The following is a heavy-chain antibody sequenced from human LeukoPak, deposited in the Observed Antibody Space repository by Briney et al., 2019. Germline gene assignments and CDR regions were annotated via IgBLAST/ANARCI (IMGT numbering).Heavy chain of an antibody. CDR2: IYYSGST. Sequence: SETLSLTCTVSGGSISSYYWSWVRQPPGQGLEWVGYIYYSGSTNYNPSLKSRVTISVDTSKNQFYLKLSSVTAADTAVYYCARGVGANDDAFDIWGQGTMVTVSS. J-gene: IGHJ3*02. D-gene: IGHD1-26*01. V-gene: IGHV4-59*01. CDR1: GGSISSYY. CDR3: ARGVGANDDAFDI.